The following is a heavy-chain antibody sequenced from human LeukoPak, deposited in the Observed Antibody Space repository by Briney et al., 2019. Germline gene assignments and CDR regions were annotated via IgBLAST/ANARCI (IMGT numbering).Heavy chain of an antibody. J-gene: IGHJ4*02. CDR2: INSGGSST. D-gene: IGHD4-23*01. CDR3: AAHYDYGGNGVDY. V-gene: IGHV3-74*01. CDR1: GFTFSSYW. Sequence: GGSLRLSCAASGFTFSSYWMHWVRQAPGKGLVWVSRINSGGSSTSYADSVKGRFTISRDNAKNTLYLQMNSLRAEDTAVYYCAAHYDYGGNGVDYWGQGTLVTVSS.